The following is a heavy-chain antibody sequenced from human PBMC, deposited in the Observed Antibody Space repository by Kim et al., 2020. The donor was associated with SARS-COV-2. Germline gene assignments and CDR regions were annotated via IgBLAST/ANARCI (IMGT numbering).Heavy chain of an antibody. Sequence: GGSLRLSCAASGFTFSDYYMSWIRQAPGKGLEWVSYISSSSSYTNYADSVKGRFTISRDNAKNSLYLQMNSLRAEDTAVYYCSRDGSGVPDAISWFDPWGQGTLDTVSS. CDR3: SRDGSGVPDAISWFDP. CDR1: GFTFSDYY. V-gene: IGHV3-11*06. J-gene: IGHJ5*02. CDR2: ISSSSSYT. D-gene: IGHD2-2*01.